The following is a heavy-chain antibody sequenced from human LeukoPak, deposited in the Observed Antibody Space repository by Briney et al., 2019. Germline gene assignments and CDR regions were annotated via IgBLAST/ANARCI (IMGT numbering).Heavy chain of an antibody. CDR2: ISSSSSYI. Sequence: PGVSLRLSCAASGFTFSSYSMNWVRQAPGKGLEWVSSISSSSSYIYYADSVKGRFTISRDNAKNSLYLQMNSLRAEDTAVYYCAGGSPYGDYVDYWGQGTLVTVSS. D-gene: IGHD4-17*01. J-gene: IGHJ4*02. CDR1: GFTFSSYS. V-gene: IGHV3-21*01. CDR3: AGGSPYGDYVDY.